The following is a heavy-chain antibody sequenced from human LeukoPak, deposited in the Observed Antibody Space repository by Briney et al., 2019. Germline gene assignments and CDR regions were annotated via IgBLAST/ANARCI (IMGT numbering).Heavy chain of an antibody. CDR3: AKSDGYGLVDI. CDR2: IFYSGST. Sequence: SETLSLTCAVYGGSFSGYYWGWIRQPPGKGLEWIGNIFYSGSTYYSPSLKSRVTISLDTSRNQFSLKLTSVTAADTAVYYCAKSDGYGLVDIWGQGTMVTVSS. CDR1: GGSFSGYY. D-gene: IGHD3-10*01. V-gene: IGHV4-34*12. J-gene: IGHJ3*02.